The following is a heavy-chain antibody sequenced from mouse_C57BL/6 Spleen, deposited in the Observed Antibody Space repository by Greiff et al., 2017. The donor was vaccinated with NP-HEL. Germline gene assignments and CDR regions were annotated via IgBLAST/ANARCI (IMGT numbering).Heavy chain of an antibody. CDR3: ASLFITTVVASDY. CDR2: IDPEDGET. V-gene: IGHV14-2*01. CDR1: GFNIKDYY. D-gene: IGHD1-1*01. J-gene: IGHJ2*01. Sequence: EVQLQQSGAELVKPGASVKLSCTASGFNIKDYYMHWVKQRTEQGLEWIGRIDPEDGETKSAPKFQGKATITADTSSNTAYLQLSSLTSEDTAVYYCASLFITTVVASDYWGQGTTLTVSS.